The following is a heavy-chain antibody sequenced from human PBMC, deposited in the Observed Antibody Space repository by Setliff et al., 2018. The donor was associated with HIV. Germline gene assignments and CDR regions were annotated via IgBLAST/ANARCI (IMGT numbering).Heavy chain of an antibody. D-gene: IGHD6-13*01. CDR2: IHHSGGT. Sequence: SETLSLTCTVSYGSISGHYWTWIRQPPEEGLEWIGYIHHSGGTQYNPSLMSRLTMSVDSSKNQFSLSRSSVTAADTAVYYCARLPDINSWPFDYWARGTLVT. CDR1: YGSISGHY. V-gene: IGHV4-59*11. CDR3: ARLPDINSWPFDY. J-gene: IGHJ4*02.